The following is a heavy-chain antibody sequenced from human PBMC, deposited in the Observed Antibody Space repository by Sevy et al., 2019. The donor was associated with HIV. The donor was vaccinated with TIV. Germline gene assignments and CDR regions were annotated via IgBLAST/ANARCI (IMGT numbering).Heavy chain of an antibody. CDR1: GFTFDDYA. Sequence: GGSLRLSCAASGFTFDDYAMHWVRQAPGKGLEWVSGISWNSGSIGYADSVKVRFTISRDNAKNSLYLQMNSLRAEDTALYHCAKTKPPYYYDSSGYPYFDYWGQGTLVTVSS. D-gene: IGHD3-22*01. V-gene: IGHV3-9*01. CDR2: ISWNSGSI. CDR3: AKTKPPYYYDSSGYPYFDY. J-gene: IGHJ4*02.